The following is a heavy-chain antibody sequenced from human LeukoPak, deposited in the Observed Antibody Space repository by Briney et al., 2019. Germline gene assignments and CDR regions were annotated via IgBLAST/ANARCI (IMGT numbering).Heavy chain of an antibody. J-gene: IGHJ4*02. Sequence: PSETLSLTCTVSGGSISSSSYYWGWIRQPPGKGLEWIGSIYYSGSTYYNPSLKSRVTISVDTSKNQFSLKLSSVTAADTAVYYCARDTYYYDSSGYFGYFDYWGQGTLVTVSS. CDR1: GGSISSSSYY. D-gene: IGHD3-22*01. CDR3: ARDTYYYDSSGYFGYFDY. CDR2: IYYSGST. V-gene: IGHV4-39*02.